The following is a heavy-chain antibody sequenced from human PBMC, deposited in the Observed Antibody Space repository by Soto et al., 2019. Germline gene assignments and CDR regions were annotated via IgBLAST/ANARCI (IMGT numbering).Heavy chain of an antibody. CDR1: GFTFSNAW. J-gene: IGHJ3*02. Sequence: EVQLVESGGGLVKPGGSLRLSCAASGFTFSNAWMSWVRQAPGKGLEWVGRIKSKTDGGTTDYAAPVKGRFTISRDDSKNTLYLQMNSLKTEDTAVYYCTTAGGSGWPDAFDIWGQGTMVTVSS. CDR3: TTAGGSGWPDAFDI. D-gene: IGHD6-19*01. CDR2: IKSKTDGGTT. V-gene: IGHV3-15*01.